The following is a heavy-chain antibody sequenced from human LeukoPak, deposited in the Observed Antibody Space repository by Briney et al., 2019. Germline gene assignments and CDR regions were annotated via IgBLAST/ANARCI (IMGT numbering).Heavy chain of an antibody. CDR1: GGTFSSYA. D-gene: IGHD2-2*01. J-gene: IGHJ5*02. CDR3: ARAFLPAAIVSWFDP. Sequence: GASVKVSCKASGGTFSSYAISWVRQAPGQGLEWMGWINPNSGGTNYAQKFQGRVTMTRDTSISTAYMELSRLRSDDTAVYYCARAFLPAAIVSWFDPWGQGTLVTVSS. CDR2: INPNSGGT. V-gene: IGHV1-2*02.